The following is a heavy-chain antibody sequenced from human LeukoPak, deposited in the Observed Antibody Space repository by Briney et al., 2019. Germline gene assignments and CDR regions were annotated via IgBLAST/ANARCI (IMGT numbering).Heavy chain of an antibody. D-gene: IGHD2-21*01. V-gene: IGHV1-24*01. CDR1: GYTLTELS. CDR2: FDPEDGET. CDR3: ATLPHAVMTFDY. J-gene: IGHJ4*02. Sequence: ASVKVSCKVSGYTLTELSMHWVRQAPGKGLEWMGGFDPEDGETIYAQKIQGRVTMTEDTSTDTAYMELSSLRSEDTAVYYCATLPHAVMTFDYWGQGTLVTVSS.